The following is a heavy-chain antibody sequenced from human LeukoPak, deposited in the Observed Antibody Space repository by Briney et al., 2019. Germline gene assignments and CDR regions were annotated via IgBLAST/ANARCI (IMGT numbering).Heavy chain of an antibody. J-gene: IGHJ4*02. V-gene: IGHV3-33*01. D-gene: IGHD3-10*01. CDR1: GFTFSSYA. CDR2: IWYDGSNK. CDR3: TRDSESYFYGSGKMGY. Sequence: GGSLRLSCAASGFTFSSYAMHWVRQAPGQGLEWVAVIWYDGSNKYYGESVKGRFTISRDDSKNTLYLHMNSLRAEDTAMYYCTRDSESYFYGSGKMGYWGQGTLVTVSS.